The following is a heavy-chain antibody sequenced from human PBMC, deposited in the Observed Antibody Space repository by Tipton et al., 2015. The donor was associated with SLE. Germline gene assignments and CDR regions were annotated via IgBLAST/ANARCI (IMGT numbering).Heavy chain of an antibody. J-gene: IGHJ4*02. V-gene: IGHV4-4*08. Sequence: TLSLTCAVSDFSISSGYYWGWIRQPPGKGLEWIGYIYFSGTTNYNPSLRSRVTISVDTSKNQFSLKLNSVTAADTAVYYCARGRPAFDSWGQGALVTVSS. CDR2: IYFSGTT. CDR3: ARGRPAFDS. CDR1: DFSISSGYY.